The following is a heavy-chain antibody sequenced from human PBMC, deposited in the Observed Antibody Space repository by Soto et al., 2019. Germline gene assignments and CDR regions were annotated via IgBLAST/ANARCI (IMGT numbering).Heavy chain of an antibody. V-gene: IGHV4-30-4*02. CDR3: ARDRLANWFDP. CDR2: IYYSGST. CDR1: GGSISSGDYY. J-gene: IGHJ5*02. D-gene: IGHD3-9*01. Sequence: SETLSLTCTVSGGSISSGDYYWSWIRQPPGKGLEWIGYIYYSGSTYYNPSLKSRVTISLDTSKNQFSLKLSSVTAADTAVYYCARDRLANWFDPWGQGTLVTVSS.